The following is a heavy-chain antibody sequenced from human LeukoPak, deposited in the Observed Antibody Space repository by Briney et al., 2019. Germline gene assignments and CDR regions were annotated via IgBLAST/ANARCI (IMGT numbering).Heavy chain of an antibody. Sequence: GGSLRLSCAASGFTVSSNYMSWVRQAPGKGLEWVSVIYSGGSTYYADSVKGRSTISRDNFKNTLYLQMNSLRAEDTAVYYCARVGLYSSSRKIDYWGQGTLVTVSS. CDR2: IYSGGST. CDR3: ARVGLYSSSRKIDY. CDR1: GFTVSSNY. J-gene: IGHJ4*02. V-gene: IGHV3-66*01. D-gene: IGHD6-13*01.